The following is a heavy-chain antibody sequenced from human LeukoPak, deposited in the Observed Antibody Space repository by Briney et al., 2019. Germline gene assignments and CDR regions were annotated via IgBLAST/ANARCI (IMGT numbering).Heavy chain of an antibody. CDR1: GYTFTGYY. V-gene: IGHV1-2*02. J-gene: IGHJ4*02. D-gene: IGHD3-10*01. CDR2: INPNSGGT. CDR3: ARDHSLITMVRGVTLPRYFDY. Sequence: ASVKVSCKASGYTFTGYYMYWVRQAPGQGLEWMGWINPNSGGTNYAQKFQGRVTMTRDTSISTAYMELSRLRSDDTAVYYCARDHSLITMVRGVTLPRYFDYWGQGTLVTVSS.